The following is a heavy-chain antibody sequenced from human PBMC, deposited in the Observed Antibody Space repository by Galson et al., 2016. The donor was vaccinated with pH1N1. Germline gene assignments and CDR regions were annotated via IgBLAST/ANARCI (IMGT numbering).Heavy chain of an antibody. CDR3: ARGRYDYDGDFGF. D-gene: IGHD4-23*01. CDR2: ISSSGGTT. V-gene: IGHV3-23*01. J-gene: IGHJ4*02. CDR1: GFPFGTYA. Sequence: LRLSCAASGFPFGTYAMTWVRQAPGKGLEWVSTISSSGGTTFYTDSVKGRFTISRDYSKNTLYLHMNSLRAGDTALYYCARGRYDYDGDFGFWGQGTLVTVSS.